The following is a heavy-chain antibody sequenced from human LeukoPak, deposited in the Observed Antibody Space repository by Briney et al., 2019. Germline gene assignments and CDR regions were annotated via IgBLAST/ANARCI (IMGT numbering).Heavy chain of an antibody. CDR3: AKGGISSASGLVF. J-gene: IGHJ4*02. CDR2: IGTSSDT. Sequence: GGSLRLSCAASGFTFRSSAMTWVRRAPGKGLHWASSIGTSSDTYYADSVKGRFTISRDDSQNTLYLQLNSLSAEDTGVYSCAKGGISSASGLVFWGQGTLVTVSS. CDR1: GFTFRSSA. D-gene: IGHD3/OR15-3a*01. V-gene: IGHV3-23*01.